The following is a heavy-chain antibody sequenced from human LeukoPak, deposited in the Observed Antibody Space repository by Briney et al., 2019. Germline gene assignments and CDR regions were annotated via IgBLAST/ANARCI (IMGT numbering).Heavy chain of an antibody. D-gene: IGHD3-22*01. CDR2: IYYSGST. Sequence: SETLSLTCTVSGGSISSSSYYWGWIRQPPGKGLEWIGSIYYSGSTYYTPSLKSRVTISVDTSKNQFSLKLSSVTAADTAVYYCARGPDFYDSSGYYPIWGQGTLVTVSS. CDR3: ARGPDFYDSSGYYPI. V-gene: IGHV4-39*01. CDR1: GGSISSSSYY. J-gene: IGHJ4*02.